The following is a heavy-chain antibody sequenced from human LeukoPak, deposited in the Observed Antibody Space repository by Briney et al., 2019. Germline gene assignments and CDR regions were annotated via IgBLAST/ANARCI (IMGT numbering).Heavy chain of an antibody. Sequence: SETLSLTCTVSGDSIISYFWSWIRQPPGKGLEWLGYIFDSGTTNYNPSTDYNPSLKSRVTVSLDTSSNHFSLKLTSVTAADTAVYFCARGGVTTIAQYDYWGQGTLVTVSS. CDR1: GDSIISYF. D-gene: IGHD4-17*01. CDR3: ARGGVTTIAQYDY. V-gene: IGHV4-59*01. J-gene: IGHJ4*02. CDR2: IFDSGTT.